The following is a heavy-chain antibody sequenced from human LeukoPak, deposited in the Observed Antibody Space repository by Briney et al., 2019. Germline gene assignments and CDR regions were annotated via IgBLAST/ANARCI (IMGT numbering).Heavy chain of an antibody. CDR1: GGSISRFY. V-gene: IGHV4-59*08. D-gene: IGHD1-7*01. Sequence: PSETLSLTCTVSGGSISRFYWSWIRQPPGKALEWIGYVYYSGSTNYNPSLRSRVTMSVDTSKNQFSLKLNSVTAADTAVYYCARGSRELYYFGYWGQGTLVTVSS. J-gene: IGHJ4*02. CDR2: VYYSGST. CDR3: ARGSRELYYFGY.